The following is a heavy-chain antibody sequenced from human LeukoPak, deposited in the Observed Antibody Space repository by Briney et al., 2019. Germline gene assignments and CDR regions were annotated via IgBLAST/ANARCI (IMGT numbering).Heavy chain of an antibody. Sequence: ASVKVSCKASGYTFTGYYMHWVRQAPGQGLEWMGWINPNGGGTSYAQKFQGRVTMTRDTSISTAYMELSSLRSDDTAVYYCAREVFGRGFDYWGQGTLVTVSS. CDR2: INPNGGGT. V-gene: IGHV1-2*02. D-gene: IGHD3-3*01. CDR1: GYTFTGYY. CDR3: AREVFGRGFDY. J-gene: IGHJ4*02.